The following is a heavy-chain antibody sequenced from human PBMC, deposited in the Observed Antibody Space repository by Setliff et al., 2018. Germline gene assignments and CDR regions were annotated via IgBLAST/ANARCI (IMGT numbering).Heavy chain of an antibody. D-gene: IGHD5-12*01. CDR2: IYYSGST. J-gene: IGHJ5*02. CDR1: GGSISSYH. V-gene: IGHV4-59*01. Sequence: SETLSLTCTVSGGSISSYHWSWIRQPPGKGLEWIGYIYYSGSTNYNPSLKSRVTISVDTSKNQFSLKLSSVTAADTAVYYCARGPPGYNPYHWFDPWGQGTLVTVSS. CDR3: ARGPPGYNPYHWFDP.